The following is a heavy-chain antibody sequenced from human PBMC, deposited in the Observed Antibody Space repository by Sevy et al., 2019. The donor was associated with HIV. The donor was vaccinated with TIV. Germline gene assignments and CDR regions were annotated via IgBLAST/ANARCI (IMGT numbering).Heavy chain of an antibody. CDR2: IWYDGINK. CDR1: GFIFSTYG. CDR3: ARDSRNGLDP. V-gene: IGHV3-33*01. Sequence: GGSLRFSCVASGFIFSTYGMHWVRQAPGKGLEWVAVIWYDGINKDYADSVKGRFIISRDNSKNTMYLEMDSLRAEDTAVYYCARDSRNGLDPWGQGALVTVSS. D-gene: IGHD2-8*01. J-gene: IGHJ5*02.